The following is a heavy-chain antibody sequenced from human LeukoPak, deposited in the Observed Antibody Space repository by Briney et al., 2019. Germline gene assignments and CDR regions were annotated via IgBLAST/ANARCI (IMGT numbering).Heavy chain of an antibody. D-gene: IGHD6-13*01. CDR2: ISAYNGNT. CDR3: ARARISSSWYSYYFDY. V-gene: IGHV1-18*01. CDR1: GYTFTSYG. Sequence: ASVKVSCKASGYTFTSYGISWVRQAPGQGLEWMGWISAYNGNTNYAQKLQGRVTMTTDTSTSTAYMELRSLRSDDTAVYYCARARISSSWYSYYFDYSRQGTLVTVSS. J-gene: IGHJ4*02.